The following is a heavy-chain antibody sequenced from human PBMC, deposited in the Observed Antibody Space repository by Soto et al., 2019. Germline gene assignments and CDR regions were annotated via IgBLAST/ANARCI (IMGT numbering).Heavy chain of an antibody. J-gene: IGHJ4*02. CDR3: ARDDDYEANAFDY. CDR2: IWNDGIRK. V-gene: IGHV3-33*01. CDR1: VFTFSRYG. D-gene: IGHD3-22*01. Sequence: PGWSLRLSCASSVFTFSRYGMHWVRQAPGKGLEWVALIWNDGIRKVYVDSVKGRFTISRDNSKNTLDLQMNSLRAEDTAVYYCARDDDYEANAFDYWGPGTLVTVSS.